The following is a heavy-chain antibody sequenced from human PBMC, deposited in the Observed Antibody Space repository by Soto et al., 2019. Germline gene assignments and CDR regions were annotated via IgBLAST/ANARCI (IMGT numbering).Heavy chain of an antibody. CDR3: ARDRQSEIVAMLASNGMDV. CDR1: GGSINSDDSY. D-gene: IGHD5-12*01. CDR2: IDDSETT. Sequence: QVQLQESGPGLVKPSQTLSLTCTVSGGSINSDDSYWSWLRQPPGRGLEWIGYIDDSETTYYNPSLKSRVTISVATSKNQFSLKLNSVTAADTAVYYCARDRQSEIVAMLASNGMDVWGQGTTVIVSS. J-gene: IGHJ6*02. V-gene: IGHV4-30-4*01.